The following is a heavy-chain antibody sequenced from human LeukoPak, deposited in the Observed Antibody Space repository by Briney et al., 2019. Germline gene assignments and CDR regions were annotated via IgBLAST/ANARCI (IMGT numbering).Heavy chain of an antibody. D-gene: IGHD3-10*01. J-gene: IGHJ4*02. CDR1: GYTFATYG. V-gene: IGHV1-18*01. CDR2: ISAYNGNT. CDR3: ARELHYGSGSSFDY. Sequence: ASVKVSCKASGYTFATYGISWVRQAPGQGLEWMGWISAYNGNTNYVQNLQGRVTMTTDTSTSTAYMELRSLRSDDTAVYYCARELHYGSGSSFDYWGQGTLVTVSS.